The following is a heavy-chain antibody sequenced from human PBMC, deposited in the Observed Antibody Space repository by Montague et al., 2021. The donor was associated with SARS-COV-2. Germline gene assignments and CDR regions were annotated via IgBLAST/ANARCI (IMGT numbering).Heavy chain of an antibody. CDR3: ASHPVFQQLYS. CDR2: IHHTGII. J-gene: IGHJ4*02. CDR1: GASVSSINW. V-gene: IGHV4-4*02. Sequence: SETLSLTCAVSGASVSSINWWSWVRQPPGGGLEWIAEIHHTGIINFNPSLRSRGLISLDSSKNQFSLTLNSVTAADTATYYCASHPVFQQLYSWGQGTLVSVS. D-gene: IGHD6-13*01.